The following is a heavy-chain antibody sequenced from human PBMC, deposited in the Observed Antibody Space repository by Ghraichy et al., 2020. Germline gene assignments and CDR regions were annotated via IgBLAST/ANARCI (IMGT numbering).Heavy chain of an antibody. CDR2: INHSGST. V-gene: IGHV4-34*01. CDR1: GGSFSGYY. D-gene: IGHD1-26*01. CDR3: ARDKFVEATFYKYHAMDV. J-gene: IGHJ6*02. Sequence: SETLSLTCAVYGGSFSGYYWSWIRQPPGKGLEWIGEINHSGSTNYNPSLKSRVIISADTSKNQFSLKLTSATAADTAVYYCARDKFVEATFYKYHAMDVWGQGTTVTVSS.